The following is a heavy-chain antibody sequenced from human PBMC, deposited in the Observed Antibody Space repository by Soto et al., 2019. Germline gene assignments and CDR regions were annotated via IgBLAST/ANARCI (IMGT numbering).Heavy chain of an antibody. CDR1: GGSISSSSYY. CDR3: ARFVYGDYISDNWFDP. J-gene: IGHJ5*02. V-gene: IGHV4-39*01. Sequence: SETLSLTCTVSGGSISSSSYYWGWIRQPPGKGLEWIGSIYYSGSTYYNPSLKSRVTISVDTSKNQFSLKLSSVTAADTAVFYCARFVYGDYISDNWFDPWGQGTLVTVPQ. CDR2: IYYSGST. D-gene: IGHD4-17*01.